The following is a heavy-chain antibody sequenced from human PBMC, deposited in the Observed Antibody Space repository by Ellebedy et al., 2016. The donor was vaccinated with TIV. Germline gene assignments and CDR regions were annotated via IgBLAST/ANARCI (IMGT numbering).Heavy chain of an antibody. Sequence: GESLKISXAASGFTFRSYAMHWVRQAPGKGLEWVAIISYDGSNKYYADSVKGRFTISRDNARNTLYLQMSSLSAEDTGMYYCARRAVAGMAAVYGVDVWGQGTTVTVSS. CDR1: GFTFRSYA. D-gene: IGHD6-19*01. CDR2: ISYDGSNK. J-gene: IGHJ6*02. CDR3: ARRAVAGMAAVYGVDV. V-gene: IGHV3-30-3*01.